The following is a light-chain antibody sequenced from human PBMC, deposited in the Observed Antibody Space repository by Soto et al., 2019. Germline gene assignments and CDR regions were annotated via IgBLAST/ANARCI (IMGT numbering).Light chain of an antibody. Sequence: EIQMTQSPSTMSRSVCDRVTSTCRASQTISSRLAWYQQKPGKAPKLLIYKASTLKSGVPSRFSGSGSGTEFTLTISSLQPDDFATYYCQNYNSYSEAFGQGTKVDIK. CDR1: QTISSR. V-gene: IGKV1-5*03. CDR3: QNYNSYSEA. J-gene: IGKJ1*01. CDR2: KAS.